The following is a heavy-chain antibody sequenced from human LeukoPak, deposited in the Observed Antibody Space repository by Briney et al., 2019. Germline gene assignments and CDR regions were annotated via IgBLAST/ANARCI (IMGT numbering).Heavy chain of an antibody. Sequence: ASVNVSSKASGYTFVTYGINWVRQAPGQGPEWIGWISTYNGNTKYALKFQDRVTLTRDTSTTTAYMELKSLTSGDRAVYYCARASFDHWGQGTLVIVSS. J-gene: IGHJ4*02. CDR2: ISTYNGNT. CDR3: ARASFDH. V-gene: IGHV1-18*01. CDR1: GYTFVTYG.